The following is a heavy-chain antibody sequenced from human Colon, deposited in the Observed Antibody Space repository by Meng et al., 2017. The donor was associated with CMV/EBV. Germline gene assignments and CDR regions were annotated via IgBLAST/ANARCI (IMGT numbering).Heavy chain of an antibody. CDR3: AKGSSSWWTDFDY. CDR1: GFAFNKYD. J-gene: IGHJ4*02. CDR2: ITGSSTNA. Sequence: GGSLRLSCVASGFAFNKYDMNWVRQAPGKGLEWVSTITGSSTNANYAESVKGRFTVSRDNSKNTLYLQMNSLRADDTAVYYCAKGSSSWWTDFDYWGQGTLVTVSS. V-gene: IGHV3-23*01. D-gene: IGHD6-13*01.